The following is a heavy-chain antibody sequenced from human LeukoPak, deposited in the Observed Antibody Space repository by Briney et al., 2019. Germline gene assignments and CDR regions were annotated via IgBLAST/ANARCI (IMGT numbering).Heavy chain of an antibody. CDR1: GDSFSSHY. CDR2: ISHIGRT. D-gene: IGHD4-17*01. J-gene: IGHJ3*02. CDR3: ARDLVTVTKGFDI. V-gene: IGHV4-59*11. Sequence: PSETLSLTCAVSGDSFSSHYWTWTRQSPGTGLEWIGYISHIGRTNYNPSLKGRVTISIDTSKNQFSLKLRSVTAADTAVYYCARDLVTVTKGFDIWGQGTMVSVSS.